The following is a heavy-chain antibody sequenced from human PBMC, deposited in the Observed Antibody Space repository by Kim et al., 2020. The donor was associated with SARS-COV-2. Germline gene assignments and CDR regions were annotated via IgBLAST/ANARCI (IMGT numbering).Heavy chain of an antibody. CDR2: ITWEGGST. Sequence: GGSLRLSCAASGFTFDDYTMHWVRQAPGKGLEWVSLITWEGGSTYYAGSVKGRFTISRDNSKNSLYLQMNSLRPEDTAFYYCGKGRRKGTTGVDVWGQGTPVTVSS. D-gene: IGHD1-1*01. V-gene: IGHV3-43*01. J-gene: IGHJ6*02. CDR1: GFTFDDYT. CDR3: GKGRRKGTTGVDV.